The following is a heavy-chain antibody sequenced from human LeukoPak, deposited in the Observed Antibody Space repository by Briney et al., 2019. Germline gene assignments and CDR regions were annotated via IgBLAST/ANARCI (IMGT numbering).Heavy chain of an antibody. Sequence: SETLSLTCTVSGGSISSGGYYWSWIRQHPGKGLEWIGYIYYSGSTYYNPSLKRRVTISVDTSKNQFSLKLSSVTAADTAVYYCARAVYGDPYYFDYWGQGTLVTVSS. D-gene: IGHD4-17*01. V-gene: IGHV4-31*03. J-gene: IGHJ4*02. CDR1: GGSISSGGYY. CDR3: ARAVYGDPYYFDY. CDR2: IYYSGST.